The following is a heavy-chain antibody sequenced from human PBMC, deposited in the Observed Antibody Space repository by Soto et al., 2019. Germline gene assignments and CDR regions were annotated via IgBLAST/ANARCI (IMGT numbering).Heavy chain of an antibody. D-gene: IGHD1-1*01. CDR1: GYTFTSYG. V-gene: IGHV1-18*01. Sequence: QVQLVQSGAEVKKPGASVKVSCKASGYTFTSYGISWVRQAPGQGLEWMGWISAYNGNTNYAQKLQGRVTMTTDTPTSTAYMELRSLRSDDTAVYYCAGSEGGERRPVGAFDIWGQGTMVTVSS. CDR2: ISAYNGNT. J-gene: IGHJ3*02. CDR3: AGSEGGERRPVGAFDI.